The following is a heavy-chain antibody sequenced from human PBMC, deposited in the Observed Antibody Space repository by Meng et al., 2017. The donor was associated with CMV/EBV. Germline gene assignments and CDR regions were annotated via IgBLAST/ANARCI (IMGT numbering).Heavy chain of an antibody. CDR1: GFTVSSNY. D-gene: IGHD2-2*01. Sequence: GESLKISCAASGFTVSSNYMSWVRQAPGKGLEWVSVIYSGGSTYYADSVKGRFTISRDNSKNTLYLQMNSLRAEDTAVYYCAIQLGYCSSTSCERDFDYWGQGTLVTVSS. V-gene: IGHV3-53*01. CDR2: IYSGGST. CDR3: AIQLGYCSSTSCERDFDY. J-gene: IGHJ4*02.